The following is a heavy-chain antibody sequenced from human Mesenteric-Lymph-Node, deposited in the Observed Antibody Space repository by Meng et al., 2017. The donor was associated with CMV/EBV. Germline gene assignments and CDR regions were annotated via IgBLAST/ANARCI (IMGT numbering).Heavy chain of an antibody. D-gene: IGHD5-18*01. J-gene: IGHJ6*02. Sequence: MHWVRQAPGRGLEWVAVTWFDGNKGDYADSVKGRFTISRDNSQSTLFLQMNSLRVEDTAVYYCAKLGPLDAAMVRPQYYYYYYGMDVWGQGTTVTVSS. V-gene: IGHV3-33*06. CDR2: TWFDGNKG. CDR3: AKLGPLDAAMVRPQYYYYYYGMDV.